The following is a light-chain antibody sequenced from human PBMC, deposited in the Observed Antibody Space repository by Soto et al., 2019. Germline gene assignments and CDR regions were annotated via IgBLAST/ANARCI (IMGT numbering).Light chain of an antibody. CDR1: QSVSSY. CDR3: QQRSNWPTT. J-gene: IGKJ4*01. Sequence: EIVMTQSPATLSVSLGERVTLSCRASQSVSSYLAWYQQKPGQAPRLLISDASTRATDIPDRFSGSGSGTDFTLTISSLQSTDLAVYYCQQRSNWPTTFGGGTKVEIK. V-gene: IGKV3-11*01. CDR2: DAS.